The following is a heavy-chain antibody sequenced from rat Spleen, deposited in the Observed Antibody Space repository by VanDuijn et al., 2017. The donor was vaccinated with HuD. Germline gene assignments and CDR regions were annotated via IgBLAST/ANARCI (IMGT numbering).Heavy chain of an antibody. D-gene: IGHD1-1*01. Sequence: EVQLVKSGGGLVQPGRSLKLSCEASGFTFRNFDMAWVRQAPTKGLEWVASISPSGVTYYRDSVKGRFTVSKENAKSTLYLEMDSLRSEDTATYYCTTVGTVDYWFFDFWGPGTMVTVSS. CDR2: ISPSGVT. V-gene: IGHV5-27*01. CDR3: TTVGTVDYWFFDF. CDR1: GFTFRNFD. J-gene: IGHJ1*01.